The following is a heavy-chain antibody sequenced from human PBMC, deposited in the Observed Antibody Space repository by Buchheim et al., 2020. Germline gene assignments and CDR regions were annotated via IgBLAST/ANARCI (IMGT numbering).Heavy chain of an antibody. CDR3: ARDGNYCTNGVCYAFYNWFDP. D-gene: IGHD2-8*01. CDR2: ISSSSSTI. Sequence: EVQLVESGGGLVQPGGSLRLSCAASGFTFSSYSMNWVRQAPGKGLEWVSYISSSSSTIYYADYVKGRFTISRDNAKNSLYLQMNSLRAEDTAVYYCARDGNYCTNGVCYAFYNWFDPWGQGTL. V-gene: IGHV3-48*04. J-gene: IGHJ5*02. CDR1: GFTFSSYS.